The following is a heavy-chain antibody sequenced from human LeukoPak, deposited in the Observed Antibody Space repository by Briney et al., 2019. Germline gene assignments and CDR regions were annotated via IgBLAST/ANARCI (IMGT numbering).Heavy chain of an antibody. Sequence: GGSLRLSCAASGFTFSSYAMSWDRQAPGKGLEWVSAISGSGGSTYYADSVKGRFTISRDNSKNTLYLQMNSPRAEDTVVYYCAKGLWAIVVVPAAIHAYWGQGTLVTVSS. D-gene: IGHD2-2*01. J-gene: IGHJ4*02. V-gene: IGHV3-23*01. CDR2: ISGSGGST. CDR1: GFTFSSYA. CDR3: AKGLWAIVVVPAAIHAY.